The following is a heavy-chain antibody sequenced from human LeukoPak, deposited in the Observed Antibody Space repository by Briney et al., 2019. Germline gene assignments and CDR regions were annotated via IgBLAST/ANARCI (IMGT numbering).Heavy chain of an antibody. Sequence: SETLSLTCTVSGGSITSSSYLWGWIRQPPGKGLEWIGSIQYSGSTYYKPSLKSRVTISVDTSKNQFSLKLSSVTAADTAVYYCASYYYGSGSYPWFDPWGQGTLVTVSS. D-gene: IGHD3-10*01. V-gene: IGHV4-39*07. CDR2: IQYSGST. CDR1: GGSITSSSYL. J-gene: IGHJ5*02. CDR3: ASYYYGSGSYPWFDP.